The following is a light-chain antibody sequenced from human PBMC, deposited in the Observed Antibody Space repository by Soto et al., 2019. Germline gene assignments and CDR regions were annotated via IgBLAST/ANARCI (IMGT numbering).Light chain of an antibody. V-gene: IGKV3-15*01. CDR2: RTS. CDR1: QSISSN. J-gene: IGKJ4*01. CDR3: QQYNNWPRAT. Sequence: EIVMTQSPATLSVSPGERATLSCRASQSISSNLAWYQQKPGQAPRLLMFRTSSRATGFPARFSGSGSGTEFNLTISSLQSEDFGAYYCQQYNNWPRATFGAGTKVDIX.